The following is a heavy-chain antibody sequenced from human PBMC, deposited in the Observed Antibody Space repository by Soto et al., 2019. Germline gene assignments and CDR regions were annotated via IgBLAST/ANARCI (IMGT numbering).Heavy chain of an antibody. CDR2: IYYSGST. Sequence: QVQLQESGPGLVKPSQTLSLTCTVSGASISSGGYYWGWIRQRPGKGLEWIGNIYYSGSTYYNPSLQSRVSLYVVRAKDQSSLMLSSVAAAYAAVYYCARMEVSGGITTSYYNFDYWGRGTLVTFAS. CDR3: ARMEVSGGITTSYYNFDY. CDR1: GASISSGGYY. J-gene: IGHJ4*02. D-gene: IGHD2-2*02. V-gene: IGHV4-31*03.